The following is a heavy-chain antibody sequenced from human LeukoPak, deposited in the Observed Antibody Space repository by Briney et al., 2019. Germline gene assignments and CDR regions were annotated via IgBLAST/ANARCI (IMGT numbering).Heavy chain of an antibody. CDR2: IYYSGST. CDR1: GGSVSSGNYY. Sequence: SETLSLTCSVSGGSVSSGNYYWSWIRQPPGKGLEWIGYIYYSGSTKYNPSLKSRVTISVDTSKNQFYLKLSSVTAADTAVYYCARGLFCSGGSCYSQGGYYFDYWGQGTLVTVSS. CDR3: ARGLFCSGGSCYSQGGYYFDY. V-gene: IGHV4-61*01. J-gene: IGHJ4*02. D-gene: IGHD2-15*01.